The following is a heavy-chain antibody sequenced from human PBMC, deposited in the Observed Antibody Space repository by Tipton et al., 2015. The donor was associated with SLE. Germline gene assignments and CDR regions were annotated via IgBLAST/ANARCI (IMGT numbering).Heavy chain of an antibody. Sequence: TLSLTCSVSGDSIKIYYWSWVRQPPGKGLEWIGSLYYSGTTYYNTSLKSRVTISIDTSKNQFSLKLTSVAAADTAMYYCASLVGVSTSGAFDLWGQGTMVTVSS. D-gene: IGHD1-26*01. V-gene: IGHV4-39*07. CDR3: ASLVGVSTSGAFDL. J-gene: IGHJ3*01. CDR1: GDSIKIYY. CDR2: LYYSGTT.